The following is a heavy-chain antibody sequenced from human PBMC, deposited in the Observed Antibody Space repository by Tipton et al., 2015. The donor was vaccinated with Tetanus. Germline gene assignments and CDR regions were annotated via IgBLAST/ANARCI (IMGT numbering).Heavy chain of an antibody. Sequence: TLSLTCTVSGGSMSTYYWSWIRQPPGKGLEWIGYVYYTGSTDYNPSLKSRVTISVDTSKNQFSLRLTSVTDADTAVYYCAKDQGGGRVVRLNWFDPWGPGTLVTVSS. CDR3: AKDQGGGRVVRLNWFDP. CDR2: VYYTGST. CDR1: GGSMSTYY. D-gene: IGHD6-6*01. V-gene: IGHV4-59*12. J-gene: IGHJ5*02.